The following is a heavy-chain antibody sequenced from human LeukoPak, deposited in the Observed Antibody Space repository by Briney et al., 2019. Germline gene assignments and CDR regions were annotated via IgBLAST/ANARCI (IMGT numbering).Heavy chain of an antibody. D-gene: IGHD3-3*01. CDR3: AKTYYDFWSGEVNNY. J-gene: IGHJ4*02. Sequence: GGSLRLSCAASGFTFSSYAMSWVRQAPGKGLEWVSAISGSGGSTYYADSVKGRFTISRDNSKNTLYLQMNSLRAEDTAVYYCAKTYYDFWSGEVNNYWGQGTLVTVSS. V-gene: IGHV3-23*01. CDR1: GFTFSSYA. CDR2: ISGSGGST.